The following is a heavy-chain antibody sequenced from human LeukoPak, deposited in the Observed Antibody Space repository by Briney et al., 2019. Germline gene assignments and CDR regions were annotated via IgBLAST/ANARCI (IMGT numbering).Heavy chain of an antibody. J-gene: IGHJ5*02. CDR3: ARPYYYDSRIDL. Sequence: PSETLSLTCTVSGGSISRGDYYWSWIRQPPGKGLEWIAYMYYSGSTYYNPSLKSRVTMSADTSKNQLSLKLSSVTAADTAVYYCARPYYYDSRIDLWGQGILVTVSS. V-gene: IGHV4-30-4*01. CDR1: GGSISRGDYY. CDR2: MYYSGST. D-gene: IGHD3-22*01.